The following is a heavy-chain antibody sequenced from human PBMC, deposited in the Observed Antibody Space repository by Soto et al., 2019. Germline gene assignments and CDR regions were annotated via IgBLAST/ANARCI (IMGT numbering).Heavy chain of an antibody. CDR1: GASITSSNW. V-gene: IGHV4-4*02. Sequence: SETLSLTCAVSGASITSSNWWSWVRQPPGKGLEWIGEMYASGSTSYNPSLKSRLTMSIDTSKNQLSLNLDSVTAADTAIYYCARDPVGATNFDYWGQGAPVTVSS. CDR2: MYASGST. CDR3: ARDPVGATNFDY. D-gene: IGHD1-26*01. J-gene: IGHJ4*02.